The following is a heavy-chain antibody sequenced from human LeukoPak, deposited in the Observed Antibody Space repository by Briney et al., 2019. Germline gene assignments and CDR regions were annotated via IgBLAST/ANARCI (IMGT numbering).Heavy chain of an antibody. CDR3: ARNLIPEQLVLNF. CDR2: IDGSGSS. D-gene: IGHD6-13*01. V-gene: IGHV4-38-2*02. CDR1: GYSISSGYL. J-gene: IGHJ4*02. Sequence: NPSETLSLTCTVSGYSISSGYLWGWIRQPPGKGLEWIGSIDGSGSSYYNPSLKSRVTISVDTSRNQFSLKMTSVTPEDTAVYYCARNLIPEQLVLNFWGQGILVTVSS.